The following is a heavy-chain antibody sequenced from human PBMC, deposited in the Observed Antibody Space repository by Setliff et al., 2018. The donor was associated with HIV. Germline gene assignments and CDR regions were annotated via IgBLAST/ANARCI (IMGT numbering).Heavy chain of an antibody. J-gene: IGHJ4*02. CDR2: INPSGGTT. Sequence: ASVKVSCKASGYTFTSYYMHWVRQAPGQGLEWLGIINPSGGTTNYAQKFQGRVTMTRDTSTSSLYMELSSLRSEDTAVYYCARGQYGDELFDYWGQGTLVTVSS. CDR1: GYTFTSYY. D-gene: IGHD4-17*01. V-gene: IGHV1-46*01. CDR3: ARGQYGDELFDY.